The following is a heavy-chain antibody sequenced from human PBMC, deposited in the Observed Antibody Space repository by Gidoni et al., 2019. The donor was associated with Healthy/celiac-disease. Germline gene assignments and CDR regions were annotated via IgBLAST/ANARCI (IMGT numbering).Heavy chain of an antibody. CDR2: ISYDGSNK. J-gene: IGHJ3*02. D-gene: IGHD6-13*01. V-gene: IGHV3-30*01. Sequence: QVQLVESGGGVVQPGRSLRLSCAASGFTFISYPMHWVRQAPGKGLEWVAVISYDGSNKYYADSVKGRFTISRDKSKNTLYLQMNSLRAEDTAVYYCARDPDSSSWYETDDAFDIWGQGTMVTVSS. CDR1: GFTFISYP. CDR3: ARDPDSSSWYETDDAFDI.